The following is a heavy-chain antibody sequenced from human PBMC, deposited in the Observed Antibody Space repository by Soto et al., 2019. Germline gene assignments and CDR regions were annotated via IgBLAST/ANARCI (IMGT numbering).Heavy chain of an antibody. CDR2: ILHDASNI. J-gene: IGHJ6*02. Sequence: PGGSLRLSCVGSGYGFSGYSMHWVRQAPGKGLEWVAAILHDASNIYYADFVKGRFTISRDNSKNTLYLQMDDLTVEDTAVYYCLRVAWGYSFGNGMDDWGQGTTVTVSS. D-gene: IGHD5-18*01. CDR1: GYGFSGYS. V-gene: IGHV3-30*04. CDR3: LRVAWGYSFGNGMDD.